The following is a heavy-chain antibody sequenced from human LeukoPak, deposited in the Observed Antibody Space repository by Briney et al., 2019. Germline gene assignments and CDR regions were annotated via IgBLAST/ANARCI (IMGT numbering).Heavy chain of an antibody. CDR1: GFTFGNSW. V-gene: IGHV3-74*01. J-gene: IGHJ3*01. CDR3: IVVVEPPDSDGFDV. Sequence: PGGSLRLSCAASGFTFGNSWVHSVRQAPGEGLVWVSLINADGSTTSYADSVKGRFTISRDNARNTLSLEMNSLTIEDTAVYYCIVVVEPPDSDGFDVWGQGTMITVSS. D-gene: IGHD1-14*01. CDR2: INADGSTT.